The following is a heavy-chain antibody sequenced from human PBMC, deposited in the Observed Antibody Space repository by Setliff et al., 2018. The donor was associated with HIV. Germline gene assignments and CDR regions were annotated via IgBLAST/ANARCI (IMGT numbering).Heavy chain of an antibody. D-gene: IGHD3-16*01. Sequence: GGSLRLSCAASGFTFSSYAMSWVRQAPGKGLEWVSAISGSGGSTYYADSVKGRFSISRDRSRNTVSLQMSSLRVEDTAMNYCGNKGGQVWGPGTQVTVSS. CDR1: GFTFSSYA. V-gene: IGHV3-23*01. J-gene: IGHJ1*01. CDR3: GNKGGQV. CDR2: ISGSGGST.